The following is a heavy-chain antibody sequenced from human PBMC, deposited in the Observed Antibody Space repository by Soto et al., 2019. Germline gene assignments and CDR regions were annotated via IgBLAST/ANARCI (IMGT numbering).Heavy chain of an antibody. CDR3: ASHARDSSGYWYYFDY. CDR1: GFTFSSYS. D-gene: IGHD3-22*01. J-gene: IGHJ4*02. CDR2: ISSSSSYI. Sequence: EVQLVESGGGLVKPGGSLRLSCAASGFTFSSYSMNWVRQAPGKGLEWVSSISSSSSYIYYADSVKGRFTISRDNAKNSLYLQMNSLRAEDTAVYYFASHARDSSGYWYYFDYWGQGTLVTVSS. V-gene: IGHV3-21*01.